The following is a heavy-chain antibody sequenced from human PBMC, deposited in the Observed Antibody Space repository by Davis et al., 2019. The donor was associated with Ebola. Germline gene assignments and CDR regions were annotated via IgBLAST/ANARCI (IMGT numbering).Heavy chain of an antibody. J-gene: IGHJ4*02. D-gene: IGHD6-19*01. V-gene: IGHV4-31*03. CDR3: ARGWGPLIAVAGPYFDY. CDR1: GASISSDDYY. CDR2: ISYGGST. Sequence: SETLSLTCTVSGASISSDDYYWTWIRQHPGKGLEWIGYISYGGSTYYNPSLKSRVTISVDTSKNQFSLKLSSVTAADTAVYYCARGWGPLIAVAGPYFDYWGQGTLVTVSS.